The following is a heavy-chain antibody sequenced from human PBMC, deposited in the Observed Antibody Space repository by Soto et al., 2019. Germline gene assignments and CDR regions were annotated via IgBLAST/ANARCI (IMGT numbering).Heavy chain of an antibody. CDR1: GGSIISGY. CDR3: ACLRGYAGSTIDY. D-gene: IGHD2-15*01. J-gene: IGHJ4*02. V-gene: IGHV4-59*01. Sequence: QVQLQESGPGLVKPSETLSLTCTVSGGSIISGYWSWIRQPPGKGLEWIGYISYSGNTNYNPSLKSRVTMSVDTTKHKFSLRLSSVTTADTAVYYCACLRGYAGSTIDYWGQGTLVPVSS. CDR2: ISYSGNT.